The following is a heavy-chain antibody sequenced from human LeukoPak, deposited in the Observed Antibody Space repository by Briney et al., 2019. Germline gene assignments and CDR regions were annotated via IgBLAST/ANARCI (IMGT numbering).Heavy chain of an antibody. CDR1: GFTFSSYS. Sequence: GGSLRLSCAASGFTFSSYSMNWVRQAPGKGLEWVSSISSSSYIYYADSVKGRFTISRDNAKNSLYLQMNSLRAEDTAVYYCARARLTGYNWFDPWGQGTLVTVSS. D-gene: IGHD2-8*01. CDR2: ISSSSYI. V-gene: IGHV3-21*01. J-gene: IGHJ5*02. CDR3: ARARLTGYNWFDP.